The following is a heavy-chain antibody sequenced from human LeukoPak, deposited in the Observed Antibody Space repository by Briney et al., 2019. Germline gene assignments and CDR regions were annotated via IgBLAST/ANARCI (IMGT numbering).Heavy chain of an antibody. Sequence: GGSLRLSCAASGFTFSSYSMNWVRQAPGKGLEGVSYISSSSSTIYYADSVKGRFTISRDNDKNSLYLQMNSLRAEDTAVYYCARAPPARYCSSTSCYAFDYWGQGTLVTVSS. V-gene: IGHV3-48*04. CDR1: GFTFSSYS. D-gene: IGHD2-2*01. CDR3: ARAPPARYCSSTSCYAFDY. CDR2: ISSSSSTI. J-gene: IGHJ4*02.